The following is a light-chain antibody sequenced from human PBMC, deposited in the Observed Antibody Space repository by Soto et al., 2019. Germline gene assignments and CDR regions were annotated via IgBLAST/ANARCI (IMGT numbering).Light chain of an antibody. CDR3: QQYNTWPPYT. CDR2: SAS. V-gene: IGKV3-15*01. J-gene: IGKJ2*01. Sequence: EIVLTQSPGTLSFSPGGRATLSCRASQSVSSNLAWHQQKPGQAPRLLIYSASTRATGVPARFSGSGSGTEFTLTISSLQSEDFAVYYCQQYNTWPPYTFGQGTKVDIK. CDR1: QSVSSN.